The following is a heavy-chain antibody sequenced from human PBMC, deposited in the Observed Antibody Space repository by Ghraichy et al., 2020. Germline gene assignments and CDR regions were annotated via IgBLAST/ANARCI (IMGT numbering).Heavy chain of an antibody. V-gene: IGHV3-48*01. CDR3: ARDTNWAFDY. CDR1: GFTFSSHT. D-gene: IGHD7-27*01. CDR2: IWSSTSNG. J-gene: IGHJ4*02. Sequence: GGSLRLSCAASGFTFSSHTMNWVRQAPGKGLEWVSYIWSSTSNGYYADSVKGRFTISRDNAKNSLYLQMNSLRAEDTAVYYCARDTNWAFDYWGQGTLVTVSS.